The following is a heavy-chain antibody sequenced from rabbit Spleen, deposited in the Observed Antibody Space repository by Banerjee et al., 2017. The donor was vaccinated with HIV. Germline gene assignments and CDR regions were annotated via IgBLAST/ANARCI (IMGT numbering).Heavy chain of an antibody. CDR3: ARDTSSSFSSYGFDL. CDR2: IDTGSSGFT. CDR1: GGSFSSSSY. V-gene: IGHV1S40*01. D-gene: IGHD1-1*01. Sequence: QSLVESGGDLVKPGAALPLSCIASGGSFSSSSYMCWVGQAPGKGLEWIACIDTGSSGFTYFASWAKGQFTISKTSSTTVTLQMTSLTAADTATYFCARDTSSSFSSYGFDLWGPGTLVTVS. J-gene: IGHJ6*01.